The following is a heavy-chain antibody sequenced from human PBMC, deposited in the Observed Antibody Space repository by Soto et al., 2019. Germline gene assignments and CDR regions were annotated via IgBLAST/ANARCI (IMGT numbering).Heavy chain of an antibody. D-gene: IGHD3-10*01. J-gene: IGHJ5*02. CDR3: ARGVGSGSYYNQYNWFDP. CDR2: ISAYNGNT. CDR1: GYTFTNDG. V-gene: IGHV1-18*01. Sequence: ASVKVSCKASGYTFTNDGVSWVLQAPGQGLEWMGWISAYNGNTKYAQKLQGRVTMTTDTSTSTAYMELRSLRSDDTAVYYCARGVGSGSYYNQYNWFDPWGQGTLVTVSS.